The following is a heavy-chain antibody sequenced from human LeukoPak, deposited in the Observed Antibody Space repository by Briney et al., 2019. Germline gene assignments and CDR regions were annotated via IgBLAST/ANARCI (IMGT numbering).Heavy chain of an antibody. CDR1: GYSISSGYY. D-gene: IGHD3-10*01. J-gene: IGHJ3*02. V-gene: IGHV4-38-2*02. CDR2: IYHSGST. CDR3: ARSLYTFDI. Sequence: PSETLSLTCTVSGYSISSGYYWGWIRQPPGKGLEWIGSIYHSGSTYYNPSLKSRVTISVDTSKNQFSLKLSSVTAADTAVYYCARSLYTFDIWGQGTMVTVSS.